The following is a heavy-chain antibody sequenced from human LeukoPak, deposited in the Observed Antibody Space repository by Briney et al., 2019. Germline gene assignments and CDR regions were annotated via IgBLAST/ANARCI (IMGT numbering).Heavy chain of an antibody. J-gene: IGHJ3*02. D-gene: IGHD1-26*01. Sequence: SETLSLTCTVSGGSISSSSYYWGWIRQPPGKGLEWIGSIYYSGSTYYNPSLKSRVTISVDTSKNQFSLKLSSVTAADTAVYYCAGIVGATPRTYDAFDIWGQGTMVTVSS. CDR2: IYYSGST. CDR1: GGSISSSSYY. V-gene: IGHV4-39*07. CDR3: AGIVGATPRTYDAFDI.